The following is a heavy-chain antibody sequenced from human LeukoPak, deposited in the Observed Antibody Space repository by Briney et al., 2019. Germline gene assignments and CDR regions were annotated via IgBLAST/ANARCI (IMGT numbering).Heavy chain of an antibody. CDR1: GFTFSSYA. CDR2: ISGSGGST. D-gene: IGHD4-17*01. J-gene: IGHJ4*02. V-gene: IGHV3-23*01. CDR3: TTLETVTTKNTAFDY. Sequence: PGGSLRFSCAASGFTFSSYAMSWVRQAPGKGLEWVAAISGSGGSTDYIDSVKGRFTISRENSKNTLCLQMNSLKTEDTAVYYCTTLETVTTKNTAFDYWGQGTLVTVSS.